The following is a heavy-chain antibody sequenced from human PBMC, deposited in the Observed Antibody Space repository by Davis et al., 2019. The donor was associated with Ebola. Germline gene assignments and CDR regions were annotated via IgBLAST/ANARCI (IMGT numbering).Heavy chain of an antibody. CDR3: AKDRTGVAVPES. D-gene: IGHD3-3*01. CDR2: VSTTDIT. V-gene: IGHV3-23*01. J-gene: IGHJ4*02. CDR1: GITFSSFA. Sequence: GESLKISCAASGITFSSFAMSWVRQAPGKGLEWVSAVSTTDITYYADSVKGRFTISRDNSKNTAYLQMSSLRVEDTAIYYCAKDRTGVAVPESWGQGTLVTVSS.